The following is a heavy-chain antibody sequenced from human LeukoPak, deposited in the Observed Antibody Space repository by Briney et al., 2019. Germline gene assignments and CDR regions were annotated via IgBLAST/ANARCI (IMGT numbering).Heavy chain of an antibody. CDR1: GYTLTGYY. J-gene: IGHJ4*02. Sequence: GASVKVSCKAAGYTLTGYYMHWVRQAPGQGLEWMGWINPNSGGTSYAQKFQGRVTMTRDTSISTAYMELSRLRSDDTAVYYCARGRCSNRSCYLFDYWGQGTLVTVSS. D-gene: IGHD2-2*01. CDR2: INPNSGGT. CDR3: ARGRCSNRSCYLFDY. V-gene: IGHV1-2*02.